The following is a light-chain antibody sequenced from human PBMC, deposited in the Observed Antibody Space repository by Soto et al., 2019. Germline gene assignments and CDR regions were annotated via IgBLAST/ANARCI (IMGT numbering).Light chain of an antibody. V-gene: IGLV2-14*03. CDR1: SSDVGGFDY. CDR2: DVS. Sequence: SALTQPASVSGSPGQSITISCTGTSSDVGGFDYVSWYQQHPGKAPKLMIYDVSNRPSGVSNRFSGSKSGNTASLTISGLQAEDEADYYCGSYTTSTTYVFATGTKVTVL. J-gene: IGLJ1*01. CDR3: GSYTTSTTYV.